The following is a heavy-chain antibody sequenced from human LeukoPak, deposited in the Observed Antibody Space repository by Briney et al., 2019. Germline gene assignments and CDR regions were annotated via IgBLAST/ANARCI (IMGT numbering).Heavy chain of an antibody. CDR2: IYHSGST. CDR1: GGSISSSNW. D-gene: IGHD5-18*01. CDR3: ARGIYSYGLTLFDY. V-gene: IGHV4-4*02. Sequence: SETLSLTCAVSGGSISSSNWWSWVRPPPGKGLEWIGEIYHSGSTNYNPSLKSRVTISVDKSKNQFSLKLSSATAADTAVYYCARGIYSYGLTLFDYWGQGTLVTVSS. J-gene: IGHJ4*02.